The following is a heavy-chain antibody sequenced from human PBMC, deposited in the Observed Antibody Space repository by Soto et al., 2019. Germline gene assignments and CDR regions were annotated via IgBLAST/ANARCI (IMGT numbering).Heavy chain of an antibody. J-gene: IGHJ4*02. CDR3: ARLQLAHKVIDY. CDR2: TFYSGGT. V-gene: IGHV4-59*01. CDR1: GDSISTYY. Sequence: PSETLSLTCTVSGDSISTYYWSWIRQAPGKGLQWIGYTFYSGGTAYNPSLKSRVTMSLDMSKKQISLNLSSVTTADTATYFCARLQLAHKVIDYWGQGTLVTVSS. D-gene: IGHD1-1*01.